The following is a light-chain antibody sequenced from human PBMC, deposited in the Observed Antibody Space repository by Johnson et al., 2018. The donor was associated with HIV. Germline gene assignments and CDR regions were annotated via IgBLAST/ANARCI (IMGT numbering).Light chain of an antibody. CDR1: SSNIGNNY. CDR3: GTWDSSLGAWV. CDR2: ENK. J-gene: IGLJ1*01. V-gene: IGLV1-51*02. Sequence: QSVLTQPPSVSAAPGQKVTISYSGSSSNIGNNYVSWYQQLPGTAPKLLIYENKKRPSGIPDRFSGSTSGTSATLDITGLHTGDEADYYCGTWDSSLGAWVFGTGTKVTVL.